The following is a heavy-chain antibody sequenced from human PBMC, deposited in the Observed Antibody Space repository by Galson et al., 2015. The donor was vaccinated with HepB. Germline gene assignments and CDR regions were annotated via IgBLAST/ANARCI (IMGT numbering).Heavy chain of an antibody. CDR2: IYYSGST. V-gene: IGHV4-59*01. Sequence: SLTCTVSGGSISSYYWSWIRQPPGKGLEWIGYIYYSGSTNYNPSLKGRVTISVDTSKNQFSLKLSSVTAADTAVYYCARADGIEMATIFDYWGQGTLVTVSS. J-gene: IGHJ4*02. D-gene: IGHD5-24*01. CDR1: GGSISSYY. CDR3: ARADGIEMATIFDY.